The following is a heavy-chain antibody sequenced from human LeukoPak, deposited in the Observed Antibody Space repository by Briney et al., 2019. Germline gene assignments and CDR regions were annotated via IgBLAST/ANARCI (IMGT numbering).Heavy chain of an antibody. J-gene: IGHJ6*03. Sequence: TGRSLRLSCAASGFTFSSYEMNWVRHAPGKGLVCVSRINSDGSSTSYADSVKVRFTISRDNSKDTLYLQMNSLRAENTAVYYCAKCSGWFVRGKDYYYYYMDVWGKGTTVTVSS. V-gene: IGHV3-74*01. CDR3: AKCSGWFVRGKDYYYYYMDV. CDR2: INSDGSST. D-gene: IGHD6-19*01. CDR1: GFTFSSYE.